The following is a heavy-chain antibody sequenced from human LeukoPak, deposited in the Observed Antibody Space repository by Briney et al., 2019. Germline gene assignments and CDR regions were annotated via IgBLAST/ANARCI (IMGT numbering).Heavy chain of an antibody. Sequence: GGSLRLSCAASGFTFSSYSMNWVRQAPGKGLEWVSSISSSSSYIYYADSVKGRFTISRDSAKNSLYLQMNSLRAEDTAVYYCARDIAAAGTYYYYYMDVWGKGTTVTISS. CDR2: ISSSSSYI. CDR3: ARDIAAAGTYYYYYMDV. CDR1: GFTFSSYS. J-gene: IGHJ6*03. V-gene: IGHV3-21*01. D-gene: IGHD6-13*01.